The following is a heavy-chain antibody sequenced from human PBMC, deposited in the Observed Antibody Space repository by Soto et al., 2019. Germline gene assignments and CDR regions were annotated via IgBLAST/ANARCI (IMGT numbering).Heavy chain of an antibody. CDR2: IKQDGSEK. CDR1: GFTFSSYW. J-gene: IGHJ4*02. V-gene: IGHV3-7*01. D-gene: IGHD2-2*01. Sequence: EVQLVESGGGLVQPGGSLRLSCAASGFTFSSYWMSWVRQAPGKGLEWVANIKQDGSEKYYVDSVKGRFTISRDNAKNSLYLQMNSLRAEDMAVFYCARGRGCSTGCHNFDYWGQGSLVTLSS. CDR3: ARGRGCSTGCHNFDY.